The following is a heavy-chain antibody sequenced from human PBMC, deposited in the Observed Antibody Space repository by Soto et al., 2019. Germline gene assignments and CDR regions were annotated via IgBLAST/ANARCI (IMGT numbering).Heavy chain of an antibody. CDR1: GGSFSSDA. V-gene: IGHV1-69*01. D-gene: IGHD3-10*01. CDR2: IIPLFGTA. Sequence: QVPLVQSGAEVKKPGSSVKVSCKASGGSFSSDAISWVRQATGQGLDWIGEIIPLFGTANYAQQFQGRVTITVAASTSTAYMELSSLRSEDTAVYYCARGTPYGSGSYSSDYWGQGTLVTVSS. CDR3: ARGTPYGSGSYSSDY. J-gene: IGHJ4*02.